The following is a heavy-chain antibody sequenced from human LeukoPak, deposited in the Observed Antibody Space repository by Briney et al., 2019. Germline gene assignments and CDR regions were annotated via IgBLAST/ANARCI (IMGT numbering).Heavy chain of an antibody. CDR2: INPNSDST. CDR1: GYTFTGYY. V-gene: IGHV1-2*06. CDR3: AIKIEYSSLT. D-gene: IGHD6-6*01. J-gene: IGHJ5*02. Sequence: ASVKVSFKASGYTFTGYYMHWVRQAPGQGLEWMGRINPNSDSTNYAQTLQGRGTMTRATSISTAYMELSRLRSDDTAVYYCAIKIEYSSLTWGQGTLVTVSS.